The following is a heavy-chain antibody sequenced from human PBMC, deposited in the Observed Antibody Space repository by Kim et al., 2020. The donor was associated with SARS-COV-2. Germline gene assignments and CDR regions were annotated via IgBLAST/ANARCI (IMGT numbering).Heavy chain of an antibody. V-gene: IGHV4-59*01. D-gene: IGHD3-22*01. CDR3: ASESSHYYDSSGYYS. J-gene: IGHJ4*02. Sequence: PSLKSRVTISVDTSKNQFSLKLSSVTAADTAVYYCASESSHYYDSSGYYSWGQGTLVTVSS.